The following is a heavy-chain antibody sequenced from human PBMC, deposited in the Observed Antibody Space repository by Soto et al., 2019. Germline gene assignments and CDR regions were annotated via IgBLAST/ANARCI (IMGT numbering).Heavy chain of an antibody. J-gene: IGHJ4*02. Sequence: QVQLVESGGGVVQPGRSLRLSCAASGFTFSSYGMHWVRQAPGKGLEWVAVISYDGSNKYYADSVKGLFTISRDNSKNTLYLQMNSLRAEDTAVYYCANGGYDSSGYDFDYWGQGSLVTVSS. CDR3: ANGGYDSSGYDFDY. D-gene: IGHD3-22*01. CDR1: GFTFSSYG. V-gene: IGHV3-30*18. CDR2: ISYDGSNK.